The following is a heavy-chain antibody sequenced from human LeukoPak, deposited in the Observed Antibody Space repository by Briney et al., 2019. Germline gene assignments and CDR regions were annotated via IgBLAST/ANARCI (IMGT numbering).Heavy chain of an antibody. D-gene: IGHD2-2*01. Sequence: SDTLSLTCAVSGYSISSNNWWVWIRQPPGRGLEWIGCIYYRGNIYFNPSLKSRVTMSVDTSKNQFSLKLSSVTAVDTAVYYCARLSPPSHPDIYQYYFDYWGLGTLVTVSS. V-gene: IGHV4-28*05. CDR1: GYSISSNNW. CDR2: IYYRGNI. CDR3: ARLSPPSHPDIYQYYFDY. J-gene: IGHJ4*02.